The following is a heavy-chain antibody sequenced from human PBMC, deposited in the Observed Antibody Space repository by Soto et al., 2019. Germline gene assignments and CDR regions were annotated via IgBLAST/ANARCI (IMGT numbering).Heavy chain of an antibody. J-gene: IGHJ2*01. V-gene: IGHV1-69*14. CDR1: GGTFSSYA. D-gene: IGHD4-17*01. CDR3: ASSPPPAVTMYSRFFDL. CDR2: IIPIFGTA. Sequence: QVQLVQSGAEVKKPGSSVKVSCKTSGGTFSSYAINWVRQAPGQGLEWMGGIIPIFGTANYAQKFQARITITADKSTNTANRELRSLRSDATAVYYCASSPPPAVTMYSRFFDLWGRGTLVTVSS.